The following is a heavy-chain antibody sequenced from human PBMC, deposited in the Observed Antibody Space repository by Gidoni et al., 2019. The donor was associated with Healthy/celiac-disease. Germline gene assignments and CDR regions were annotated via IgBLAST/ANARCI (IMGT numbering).Heavy chain of an antibody. CDR2: INHSGST. CDR3: ARVRRGSSWYVGYFDL. J-gene: IGHJ2*01. CDR1: GGSFSGYY. V-gene: IGHV4-34*01. Sequence: QVQLQQWGAGLLKPSETLSLTCAVYGGSFSGYYWSWIRQPPGKGLEWIGEINHSGSTNYNPSLKSRVTISVDMSKNQFSLKLSSVTAADTAVYYCARVRRGSSWYVGYFDLWGRGTLVTVSS. D-gene: IGHD6-13*01.